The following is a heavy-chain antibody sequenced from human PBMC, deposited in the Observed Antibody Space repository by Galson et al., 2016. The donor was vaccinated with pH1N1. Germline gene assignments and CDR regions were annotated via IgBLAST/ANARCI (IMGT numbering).Heavy chain of an antibody. J-gene: IGHJ3*02. D-gene: IGHD1-26*01. CDR3: AGLIGSYLGAAFDI. CDR2: GYYSGTT. Sequence: ETLSLTCSVSGVSISSWSYYWGWIRQPPGKGLEWIGIGYYSGTTYYNPSLKSRVTISVDTSTNQFSLKLSSVTAADTAVYYCAGLIGSYLGAAFDIWGQGTMVTVSS. CDR1: GVSISSWSYY. V-gene: IGHV4-39*07.